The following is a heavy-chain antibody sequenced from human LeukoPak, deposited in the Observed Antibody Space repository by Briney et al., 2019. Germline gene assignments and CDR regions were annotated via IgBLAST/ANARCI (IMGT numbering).Heavy chain of an antibody. J-gene: IGHJ4*02. CDR2: ISHSGST. V-gene: IGHV4-34*01. D-gene: IGHD3-16*01. CDR1: GDFTSGYY. CDR3: ARGYGYVWGRDGY. Sequence: SETLSLTCAVYGDFTSGYYLSWIRQPPGKGLEWMGEISHSGSTNYSPSLESRVTMSVDAPKNQISLKLNSLTAADTAVYHCARGYGYVWGRDGYWSQGTLVTVSS.